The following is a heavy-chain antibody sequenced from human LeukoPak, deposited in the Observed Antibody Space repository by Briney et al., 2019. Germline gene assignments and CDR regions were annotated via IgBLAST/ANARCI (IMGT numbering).Heavy chain of an antibody. D-gene: IGHD5-24*01. Sequence: GGSLRLSCAASGFTFSSYAMSWVRQAPGKGLEWVSAISGSGDSTYYGDSVKGRFTISRDNAKNSLYLQMNSLRAEDTAIYYCTRVGYIDEGIDYWGQGTLVTVSS. J-gene: IGHJ4*02. CDR1: GFTFSSYA. V-gene: IGHV3-23*01. CDR3: TRVGYIDEGIDY. CDR2: ISGSGDST.